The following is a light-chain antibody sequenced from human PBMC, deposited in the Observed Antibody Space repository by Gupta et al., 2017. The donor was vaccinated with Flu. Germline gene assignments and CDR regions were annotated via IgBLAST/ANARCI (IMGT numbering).Light chain of an antibody. V-gene: IGLV2-14*01. CDR3: SSYTSSSTLV. J-gene: IGLJ3*02. Sequence: QSALTQPASVSGSPGQSITISCTETSSDFGGYNYVSWYQQHPGKAPKLMIYKVSGRPAGVSKRFSGSKSGNTASLTIAGHEAEDEADYYCSSYTSSSTLVFGGGTKLTVL. CDR2: KVS. CDR1: SSDFGGYNY.